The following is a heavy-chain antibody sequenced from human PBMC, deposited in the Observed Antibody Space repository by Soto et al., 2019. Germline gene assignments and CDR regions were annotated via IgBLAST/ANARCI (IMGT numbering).Heavy chain of an antibody. D-gene: IGHD6-6*01. V-gene: IGHV3-49*04. CDR2: IRSKAYGGTT. Sequence: EVQLVESGGGLVQPGRSLRLSCTASGFTFGDYAMSWVRQAPGKGLEWVGFIRSKAYGGTTEYAASVKGRFTISRDDSKSIAYLQMNSLKTEDTAVYYCTRAGSSSSAEAPYYYYGMDVWGQGTTVTVSS. J-gene: IGHJ6*02. CDR3: TRAGSSSSAEAPYYYYGMDV. CDR1: GFTFGDYA.